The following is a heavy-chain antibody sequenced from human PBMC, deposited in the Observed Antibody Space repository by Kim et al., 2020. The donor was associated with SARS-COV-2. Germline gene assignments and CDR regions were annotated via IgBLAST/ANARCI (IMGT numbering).Heavy chain of an antibody. V-gene: IGHV1-69*04. J-gene: IGHJ4*02. D-gene: IGHD3-10*01. CDR2: IIPILGIA. CDR1: GDTFSSYA. CDR3: AWSYSKPHFDY. Sequence: SVKVSCKASGDTFSSYAISWVRQAPGQGLEWMGRIIPILGIANYAQKFQGRVTITADKSTSTAYMELSSLRSEDTAVYYCAWSYSKPHFDYWGQGTLVTVSP.